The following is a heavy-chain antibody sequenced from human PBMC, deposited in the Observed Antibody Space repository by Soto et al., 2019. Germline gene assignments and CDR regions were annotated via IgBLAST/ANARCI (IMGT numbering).Heavy chain of an antibody. CDR3: ARGYYYGSGYYYFDY. J-gene: IGHJ4*02. D-gene: IGHD3-10*01. CDR1: GGSIRSGNSY. V-gene: IGHV4-31*03. CDR2: IYYSGST. Sequence: QVQLQESGPGLVEPSQTLSLTCTVSGGSIRSGNSYWSCVRQHPGKGLEWIGYIYYSGSTYYNPSLKSRVTISVDTSKNQFSLKLSSVTAADTAVYYCARGYYYGSGYYYFDYWGQGTPVTVSS.